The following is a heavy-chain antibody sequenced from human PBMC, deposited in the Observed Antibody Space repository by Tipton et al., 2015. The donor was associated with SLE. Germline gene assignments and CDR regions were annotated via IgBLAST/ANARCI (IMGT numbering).Heavy chain of an antibody. D-gene: IGHD6-19*01. CDR2: IYHSGST. CDR1: GYSISSGYY. V-gene: IGHV4-38-2*02. Sequence: TLSLTCTVSGYSISSGYYWGWIRQPPGKGLEWIGSIYHSGSTYYNPSLKSRVTISVDTSKNQFSLKLSSVTAADTAVYYCAREAVAGRVDYFDYWGQGTLVTVSS. CDR3: AREAVAGRVDYFDY. J-gene: IGHJ4*02.